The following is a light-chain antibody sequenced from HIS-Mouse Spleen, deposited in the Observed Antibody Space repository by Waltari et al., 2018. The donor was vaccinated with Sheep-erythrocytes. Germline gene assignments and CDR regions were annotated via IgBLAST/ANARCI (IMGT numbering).Light chain of an antibody. CDR2: GAS. J-gene: IGKJ1*01. V-gene: IGKV3-20*01. Sequence: EIALTQSPGTLSLSTGERATLPCRASQSVSSSYLAWYQQKPGQAPRLLIYGASSRATGIPDRFSGSGSGTDFTLTISRLEPEDFAVYYCQQYGSSPRTFGQGTKVEIK. CDR3: QQYGSSPRT. CDR1: QSVSSSY.